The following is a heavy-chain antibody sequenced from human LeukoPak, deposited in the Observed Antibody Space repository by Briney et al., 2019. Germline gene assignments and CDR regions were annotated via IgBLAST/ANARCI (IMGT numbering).Heavy chain of an antibody. D-gene: IGHD2-15*01. J-gene: IGHJ5*02. CDR2: ISYDGSNK. V-gene: IGHV3-30-3*01. CDR1: GFIFSNYA. CDR3: ARDRGGVSCYSDSCVYNWFDP. Sequence: PGGSLRLSCAASGFIFSNYAMTWVRQAPGKGLEWVAVISYDGSNKYYADSVKGRFTISRDNSKNTLYLQMNSLRAEDTAVYYCARDRGGVSCYSDSCVYNWFDPWGQGTLVTVSS.